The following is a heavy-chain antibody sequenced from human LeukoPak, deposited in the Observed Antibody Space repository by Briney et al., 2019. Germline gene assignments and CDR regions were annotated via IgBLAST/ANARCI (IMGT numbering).Heavy chain of an antibody. D-gene: IGHD3-9*01. CDR2: LDTNTGNP. CDR1: GYTFSDWP. J-gene: IGHJ6*02. V-gene: IGHV7-4-1*02. Sequence: ASVKVSCKASGYTFSDWPINWVRQAPGQGLEWMGWLDTNTGNPTYAQGFTGRFVFSLDTSVSTTYLQISSLKAEDTAVYYCARDGVNYDILTGYYSPNGMDVWGQGTTVTVSS. CDR3: ARDGVNYDILTGYYSPNGMDV.